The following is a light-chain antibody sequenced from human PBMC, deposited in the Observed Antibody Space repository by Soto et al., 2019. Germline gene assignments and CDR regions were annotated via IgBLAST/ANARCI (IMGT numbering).Light chain of an antibody. CDR3: QVWDSSAGV. CDR1: NIGSKS. CDR2: YDS. J-gene: IGLJ1*01. V-gene: IGLV3-21*04. Sequence: SYELTQPPSWSVAPGKTGRITCGGNNIGSKSVHWYQQKPGQAPVLVIYYDSDRPSGIPERFSGSNSGNTATLTISRVEAGDEADYYCQVWDSSAGVFGTGTKVTVL.